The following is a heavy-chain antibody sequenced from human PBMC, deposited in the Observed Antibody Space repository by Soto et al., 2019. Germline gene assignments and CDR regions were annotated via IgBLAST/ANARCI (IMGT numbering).Heavy chain of an antibody. CDR2: IIPIFGTA. D-gene: IGHD5-18*01. Sequence: QVQLVQSVAEVKKPGSSVKVSCTASGGTFSSYAISWVRQAPGQGLEWMGGIIPIFGTANYAQTFQGRVTISADDSPSTDYLELSSLRYDDTAVYYCASFHQLGYSSGLYYFDYWGQGTLVTVSA. CDR3: ASFHQLGYSSGLYYFDY. J-gene: IGHJ4*02. CDR1: GGTFSSYA. V-gene: IGHV1-69*01.